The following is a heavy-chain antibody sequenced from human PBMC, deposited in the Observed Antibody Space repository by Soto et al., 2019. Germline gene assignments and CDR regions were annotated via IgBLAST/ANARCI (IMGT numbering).Heavy chain of an antibody. CDR2: ISSSGSTI. CDR1: GFTFSDYY. J-gene: IGHJ6*02. CDR3: ARRGAVAGRRANYYYYGMDV. D-gene: IGHD6-19*01. Sequence: LGGSLRRSCAASGFTFSDYYMTWIRQAPGKGLEWVSYISSSGSTIYYADSVKGRFTISRDNAKNSLYLQMNSLRAEDTAVYYCARRGAVAGRRANYYYYGMDVWGQGTTVTVS. V-gene: IGHV3-11*01.